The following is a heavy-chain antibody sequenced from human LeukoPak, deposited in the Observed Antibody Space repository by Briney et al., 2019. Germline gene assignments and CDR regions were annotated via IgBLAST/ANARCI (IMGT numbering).Heavy chain of an antibody. CDR2: INPNSGGT. Sequence: ASVKVSCKTSGYTFTAHYIHWVRQAPGQGLEWMGWINPNSGGTTYAQKFQGRVTMTRDTSISTGYMELSRLRSDDTAVYYCASIGRGYDFEYWGQGTLVTVSS. CDR1: GYTFTAHY. J-gene: IGHJ4*02. CDR3: ASIGRGYDFEY. D-gene: IGHD5-12*01. V-gene: IGHV1-2*02.